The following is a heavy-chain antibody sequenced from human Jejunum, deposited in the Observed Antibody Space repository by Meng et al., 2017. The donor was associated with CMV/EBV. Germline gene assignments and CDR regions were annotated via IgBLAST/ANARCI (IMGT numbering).Heavy chain of an antibody. CDR1: GFTVSTNY. V-gene: IGHV3-53*01. Sequence: VHLGESGGGLIQPGGFLGLSCAASGFTVSTNYMSWVRQAPGKGLEWVSVIYSGGNTYYADSVKGRFTISRDNSKNTLYLQMNNLRADDTAVYYCAKEGLNAPFDYWGQGTLVTVSS. J-gene: IGHJ4*02. CDR3: AKEGLNAPFDY. CDR2: IYSGGNT.